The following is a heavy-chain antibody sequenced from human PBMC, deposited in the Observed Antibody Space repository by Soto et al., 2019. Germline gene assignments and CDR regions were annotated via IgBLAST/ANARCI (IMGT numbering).Heavy chain of an antibody. Sequence: SETLSLTCTVSGGSISSYYWSWIRQPPGKGLEWIGYTYYSGSTNYNPSLKSRVTISVDTSKNQFSLKLSSVTAADTAVYYCARHCNSSSWYDFDYWGQGTLVTVSS. D-gene: IGHD6-13*01. V-gene: IGHV4-59*08. CDR3: ARHCNSSSWYDFDY. J-gene: IGHJ4*02. CDR2: TYYSGST. CDR1: GGSISSYY.